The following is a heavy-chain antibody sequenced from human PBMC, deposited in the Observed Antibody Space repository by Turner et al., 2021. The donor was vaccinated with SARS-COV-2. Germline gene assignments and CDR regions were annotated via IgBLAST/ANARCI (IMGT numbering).Heavy chain of an antibody. CDR1: GGTFSSYA. V-gene: IGHV1-69*04. J-gene: IGHJ4*02. CDR3: AKAKFYYYDSSGYQYDFDY. D-gene: IGHD3-22*01. CDR2: IIPILGIA. Sequence: QVQLVQSGAEVKKPGPLVQVSCKASGGTFSSYAINWVRQAPGQGLEWLGRIIPILGIANYAQKVQGRVTITADKSTSTAYMELSSLRSEDTAVYYCAKAKFYYYDSSGYQYDFDYWGQGTLVTVSS.